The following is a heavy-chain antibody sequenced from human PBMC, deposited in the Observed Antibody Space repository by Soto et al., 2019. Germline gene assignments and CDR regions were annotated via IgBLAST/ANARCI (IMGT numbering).Heavy chain of an antibody. CDR1: GFNVGDYE. V-gene: IGHV3-48*03. CDR3: ARGRYALGV. J-gene: IGHJ6*02. CDR2: ITSGGTVF. Sequence: GGSLRLSCAVSGFNVGDYEMNWVRQAPGKGLEWISMITSGGTVFYYADSVRGRFAISREDADNSLYLQLNSLRVDDTAIYYCARGRYALGVWGQGATVTVSS. D-gene: IGHD3-9*01.